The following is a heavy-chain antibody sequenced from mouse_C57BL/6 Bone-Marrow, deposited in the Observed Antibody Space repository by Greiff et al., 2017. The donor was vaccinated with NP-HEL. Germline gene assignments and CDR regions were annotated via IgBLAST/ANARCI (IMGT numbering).Heavy chain of an antibody. J-gene: IGHJ4*01. CDR3: ATTVVAYYYAMDY. D-gene: IGHD1-1*01. V-gene: IGHV5-12*01. CDR2: ISNGGGST. Sequence: DVKLVESGGGLVQPGGSLKLSCAASGFTFSDYYMYWVRQTPEKRLEWVAYISNGGGSTYYPDTVKGRFTISRDNAKNTLYLQMSRLKSEDTAMYYCATTVVAYYYAMDYWGQGTSVTVSS. CDR1: GFTFSDYY.